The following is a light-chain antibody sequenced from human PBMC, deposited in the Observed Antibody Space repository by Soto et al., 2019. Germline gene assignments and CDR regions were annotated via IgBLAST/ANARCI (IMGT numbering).Light chain of an antibody. Sequence: GDRVTITCRASQSISSYLAWYQQKPGRAPKLLIYAASTLQSGVPSRFSGSGSGTEFTLTITSLQPEDFATYYCQQLNSFPITFGQGTRLEIK. CDR1: QSISSY. V-gene: IGKV1-9*01. CDR3: QQLNSFPIT. CDR2: AAS. J-gene: IGKJ5*01.